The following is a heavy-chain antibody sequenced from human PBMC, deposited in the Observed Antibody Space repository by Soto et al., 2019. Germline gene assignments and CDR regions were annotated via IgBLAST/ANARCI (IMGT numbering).Heavy chain of an antibody. CDR3: ARVRFGDAFDY. V-gene: IGHV1-18*01. CDR2: VNPDNHNT. J-gene: IGHJ4*02. D-gene: IGHD4-17*01. Sequence: QVQLVQSGPEVKRPGASVKVSCKVSGYRFPSYGINWVRQAPGQGLEWVGWVNPDNHNTNYAQRLQHRVSLTTDTSTNTAFLELRGLTSDDTAVYYCARVRFGDAFDYWGQGTLVTVSS. CDR1: GYRFPSYG.